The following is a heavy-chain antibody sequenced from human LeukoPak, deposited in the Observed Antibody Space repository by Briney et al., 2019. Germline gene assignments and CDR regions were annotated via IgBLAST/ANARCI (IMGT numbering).Heavy chain of an antibody. CDR1: GGSVSSGSFY. D-gene: IGHD1-26*01. V-gene: IGHV4-61*01. CDR3: ARDGSYYGLDY. Sequence: PSETLSLTCTVSGGSVSSGSFYWSWIPPPPGKGLEWIGYIYSSGSTNYNPSLKSRVTISVDTSKNQFSLKLSSVTAADTAVYYCARDGSYYGLDYWGQGTLATVSS. J-gene: IGHJ4*02. CDR2: IYSSGST.